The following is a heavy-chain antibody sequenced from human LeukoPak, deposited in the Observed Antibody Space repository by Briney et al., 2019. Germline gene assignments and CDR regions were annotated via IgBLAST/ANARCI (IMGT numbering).Heavy chain of an antibody. V-gene: IGHV1-69*13. CDR1: GGTFSSYA. D-gene: IGHD4/OR15-4a*01. CDR2: IIPIFGTA. Sequence: SVKVSCKASGGTFSSYAISWVRQAPGQGLEWMGGIIPIFGTANYAQKFQGRVTITADESTSTAYMELSSLRSEDTAVYYCAKAGLVRGGALDSWGQGTLVTVSS. CDR3: AKAGLVRGGALDS. J-gene: IGHJ4*02.